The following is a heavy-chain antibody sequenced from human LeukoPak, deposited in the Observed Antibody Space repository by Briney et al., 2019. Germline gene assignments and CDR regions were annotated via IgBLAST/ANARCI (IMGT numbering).Heavy chain of an antibody. V-gene: IGHV4-34*01. Sequence: KPSETLSLTCAVYGGSFSAYYWSWIRQPPGKGLEWIGEINHSGSTNYYPSLKSRVTISVDTSKNQFSLKLSSVTAADTAVYYCARYNWNDADAFDIWGQGTMVTVSS. D-gene: IGHD1-1*01. J-gene: IGHJ3*02. CDR1: GGSFSAYY. CDR3: ARYNWNDADAFDI. CDR2: INHSGST.